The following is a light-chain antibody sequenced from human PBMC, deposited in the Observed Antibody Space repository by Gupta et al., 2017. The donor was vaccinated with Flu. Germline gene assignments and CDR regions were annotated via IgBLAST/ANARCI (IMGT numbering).Light chain of an antibody. J-gene: IGLJ7*01. Sequence: TISCTGTSSDFGSYNLVSWYQQHPGKAPKLMIYEGSKRHSGVSNRFSGSKSGNTASLTISGLQAEDEADYYCCSYAGSSTFTAVFGGGTQLTVL. V-gene: IGLV2-23*03. CDR1: SSDFGSYNL. CDR3: CSYAGSSTFTAV. CDR2: EGS.